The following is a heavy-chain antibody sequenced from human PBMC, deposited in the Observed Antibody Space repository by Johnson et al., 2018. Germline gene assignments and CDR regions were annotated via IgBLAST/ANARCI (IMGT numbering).Heavy chain of an antibody. J-gene: IGHJ1*01. Sequence: QVQLQESGPGLVKPSETLSLTCTVSGGSISSYYWSWIRQPPGKGLEWIGYIYYSGSTNYNPSLKSRVTISVDTSKNQFSLKPSSVTAADTAVYYCAKGPSYQLLYAEYFQHGGQGTLVTVSS. V-gene: IGHV4-59*01. CDR1: GGSISSYY. CDR3: AKGPSYQLLYAEYFQH. D-gene: IGHD2-2*02. CDR2: IYYSGST.